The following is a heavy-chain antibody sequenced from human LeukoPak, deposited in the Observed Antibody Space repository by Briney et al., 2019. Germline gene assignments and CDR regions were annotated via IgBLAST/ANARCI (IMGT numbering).Heavy chain of an antibody. Sequence: GSLRLSCAASGFTFSSYSMNWVHQAPGKGLEWVSSISSSSSYIYYADSVKGRFTISRDNAKNSLYLRMNSLRAEDTAVYYCASGGGWYYVNAFDIWGQGKMVTVSS. V-gene: IGHV3-21*01. CDR1: GFTFSSYS. CDR2: ISSSSSYI. D-gene: IGHD6-19*01. CDR3: ASGGGWYYVNAFDI. J-gene: IGHJ3*02.